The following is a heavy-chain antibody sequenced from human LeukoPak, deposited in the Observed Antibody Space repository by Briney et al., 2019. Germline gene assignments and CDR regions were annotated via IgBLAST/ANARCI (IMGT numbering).Heavy chain of an antibody. D-gene: IGHD3-9*01. CDR2: ISGSGGST. J-gene: IGHJ4*02. Sequence: GGSLRLSCAASGFTFSSYAMSWVRQAPGKGLEWVSAISGSGGSTYYGDSVKGRFTISRDNSKNTLYLQMNSLRAEDTAVYYCANNYDILTGYYFDYFDYWGQGTLVTVSS. CDR3: ANNYDILTGYYFDYFDY. CDR1: GFTFSSYA. V-gene: IGHV3-23*01.